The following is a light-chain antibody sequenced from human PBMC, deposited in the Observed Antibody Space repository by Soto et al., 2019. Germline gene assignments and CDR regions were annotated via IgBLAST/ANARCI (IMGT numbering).Light chain of an antibody. CDR1: SSNIGSNY. Sequence: QSVLTQPPSASGTPGQRVTISCSGSSSNIGSNYVYWYQQLPGTAPKLLIYRNNQRPSGVPDRFSGSKSGTSASLAISGLRSEDEAEYYCAAWDDSLSGHVVFGGGTQRTVL. CDR3: AAWDDSLSGHVV. J-gene: IGLJ2*01. CDR2: RNN. V-gene: IGLV1-47*01.